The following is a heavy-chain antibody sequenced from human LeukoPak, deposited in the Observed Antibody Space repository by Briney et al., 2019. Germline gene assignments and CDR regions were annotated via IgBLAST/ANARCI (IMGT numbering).Heavy chain of an antibody. Sequence: GASVKLSLKSSGYTFTSYGISWVRQAPGQGLEWMGWISAYNGNTNYAQKLQGRVTMTTDTSTSTAYMELRSLRSDDTAVYYCARGLTILGYCSGGSCYSGGYWGWGTPVTVSS. V-gene: IGHV1-18*01. CDR2: ISAYNGNT. D-gene: IGHD2-15*01. CDR3: ARGLTILGYCSGGSCYSGGY. J-gene: IGHJ4*02. CDR1: GYTFTSYG.